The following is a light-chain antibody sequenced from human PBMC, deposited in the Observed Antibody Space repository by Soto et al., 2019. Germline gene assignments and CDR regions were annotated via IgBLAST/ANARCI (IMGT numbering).Light chain of an antibody. J-gene: IGLJ3*02. Sequence: QSALTQPASVSGSPGQSITISCTGTSSDVGGYNFVSWYQHHPGKAPKLMIYDVSYRPSGVSNRFSGSKSGNTASLTISGLQAEDEADFYCSSYTSSRTLVFGGGTKLTVL. CDR2: DVS. CDR1: SSDVGGYNF. V-gene: IGLV2-14*03. CDR3: SSYTSSRTLV.